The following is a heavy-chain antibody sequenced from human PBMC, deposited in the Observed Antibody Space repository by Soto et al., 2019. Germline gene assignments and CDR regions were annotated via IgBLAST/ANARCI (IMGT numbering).Heavy chain of an antibody. Sequence: GGSLRLSCAASGFTFSSYGMHWVRQAPGKGLEWVAVISYDGSNKYYADSVKGRFTISRDNSKNTLYLQMNSLRAEDTAVYYCARFPLFVWQQGKNYYYYYMDVWGKGTTVTVSS. V-gene: IGHV3-30*03. CDR3: ARFPLFVWQQGKNYYYYYMDV. D-gene: IGHD6-13*01. J-gene: IGHJ6*03. CDR1: GFTFSSYG. CDR2: ISYDGSNK.